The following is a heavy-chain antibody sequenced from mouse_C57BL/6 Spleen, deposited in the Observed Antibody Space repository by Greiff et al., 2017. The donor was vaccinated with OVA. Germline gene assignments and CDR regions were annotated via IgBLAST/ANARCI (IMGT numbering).Heavy chain of an antibody. Sequence: QVQLQQPGAELVKPGASVKLSCKASGYTFTSYWMQWVKQRPGQGLEWIGEIDPSDSYTNYNQKFKGKATLTVDTSSSTAYMQLSSLTSEDSAVYYCARRVYFDYWGQGTTRTVSS. V-gene: IGHV1-50*01. J-gene: IGHJ2*01. CDR1: GYTFTSYW. CDR2: IDPSDSYT. CDR3: ARRVYFDY.